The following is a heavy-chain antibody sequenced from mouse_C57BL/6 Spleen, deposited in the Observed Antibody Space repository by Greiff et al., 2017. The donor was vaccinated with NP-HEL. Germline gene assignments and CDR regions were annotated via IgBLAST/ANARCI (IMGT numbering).Heavy chain of an antibody. Sequence: EVQRVESGPELVKPGASVKIPCKASGYTFTDYNMDWVKQSHGKSLEWIGDINPNNGGTIYNQKFKGKATLTVDKSSSTAYMELRSLTSEDTAVYYCARSVYYYGSSRYWYFDVWGTGTTVTVSS. CDR1: GYTFTDYN. V-gene: IGHV1-18*01. CDR2: INPNNGGT. J-gene: IGHJ1*03. CDR3: ARSVYYYGSSRYWYFDV. D-gene: IGHD1-1*01.